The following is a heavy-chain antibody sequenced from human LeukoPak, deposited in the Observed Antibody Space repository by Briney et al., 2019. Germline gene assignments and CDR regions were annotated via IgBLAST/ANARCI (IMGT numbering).Heavy chain of an antibody. J-gene: IGHJ4*02. Sequence: GGSLRLSCAASGFTFSSYAMSWVRQAPGKGLEWVSAISGSGGSTYYADSVKGRFTISRDNSKNTLYLQMNSQRAEDTAVYYCTKSYYYGSGSYYNGAPFDYWGQGTLVTVSS. CDR3: TKSYYYGSGSYYNGAPFDY. V-gene: IGHV3-23*01. D-gene: IGHD3-10*01. CDR2: ISGSGGST. CDR1: GFTFSSYA.